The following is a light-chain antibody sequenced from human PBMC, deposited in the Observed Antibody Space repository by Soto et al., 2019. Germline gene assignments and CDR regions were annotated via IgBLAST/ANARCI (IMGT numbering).Light chain of an antibody. Sequence: DIQMTQSPSSLSASVGDRVTITCRASQSISSYLNWYQQKPGKAPNLLIYGASSLQSGVPSRFSGSGSGTDFTLTISSLQLEDFASYYCQQRYSTPRTFGQGTKLEI. V-gene: IGKV1-39*01. J-gene: IGKJ2*01. CDR2: GAS. CDR1: QSISSY. CDR3: QQRYSTPRT.